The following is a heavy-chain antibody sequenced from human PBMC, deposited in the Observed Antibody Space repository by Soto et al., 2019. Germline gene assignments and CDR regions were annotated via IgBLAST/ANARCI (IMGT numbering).Heavy chain of an antibody. CDR1: GGTFSTYP. V-gene: IGHV1-69*01. CDR2: IIPLFGTT. Sequence: QVQLVQSGAEVRMPGSSVKVSCKASGGTFSTYPINWVRQAPGQGLEWMGGIIPLFGTTNYAQKFKGRVTITADESTSTAYMELSSLRAEDAAVYYCERGATHGSSWYFWFDPWGQETLVTVSS. D-gene: IGHD6-13*01. J-gene: IGHJ5*02. CDR3: ERGATHGSSWYFWFDP.